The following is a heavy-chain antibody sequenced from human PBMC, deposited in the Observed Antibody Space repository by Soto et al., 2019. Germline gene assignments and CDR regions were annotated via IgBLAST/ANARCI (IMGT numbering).Heavy chain of an antibody. CDR1: RFTFSSYA. D-gene: IGHD3-9*01. CDR2: IHRTGGST. J-gene: IGHJ4*02. V-gene: IGHV3-23*01. Sequence: SLRLSCAASRFTFSSYAMSWFRQAPVKELDWLPAIHRTGGSTYYVDSVKCLFTISRDYSKNTLYLQMNSLRAEDTAVYYCAKDHGILTGFYYFDYWGQGTLVSVSS. CDR3: AKDHGILTGFYYFDY.